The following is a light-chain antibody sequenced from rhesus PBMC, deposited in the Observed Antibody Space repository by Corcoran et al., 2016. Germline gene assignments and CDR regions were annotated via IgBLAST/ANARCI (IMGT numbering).Light chain of an antibody. CDR3: QHYYTPPYS. Sequence: DIQMTQSPSSLSASVGDRVTITCRASQGITNDLAWYQQKPGETPKLLIYEAATLQSGIPSRFSGSGSGTDFTLTIYSPQPEDFATYYCQHYYTPPYSFGQGTKVEIK. CDR1: QGITND. V-gene: IGKV1-25*01. J-gene: IGKJ2*01. CDR2: EAA.